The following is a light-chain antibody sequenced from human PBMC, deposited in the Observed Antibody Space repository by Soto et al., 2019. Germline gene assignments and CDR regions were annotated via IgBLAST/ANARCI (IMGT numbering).Light chain of an antibody. CDR3: QHYYTTPLT. J-gene: IGKJ4*01. Sequence: DIVMTQSPDSLAVSLGERATINCKSSQTVLWGSNNKNYLAWYQQKPGQPPKLLIYWASTRESGVPDRFSGSGSGTDFTLTISSLQAEDVAVYYCQHYYTTPLTFGGGTKVDFK. CDR1: QTVLWGSNNKNY. V-gene: IGKV4-1*01. CDR2: WAS.